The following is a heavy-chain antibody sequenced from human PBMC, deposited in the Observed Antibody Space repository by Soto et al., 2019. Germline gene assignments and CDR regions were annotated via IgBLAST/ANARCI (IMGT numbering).Heavy chain of an antibody. CDR2: ISHDGRGI. CDR1: GFSFKNYA. D-gene: IGHD3-16*01. Sequence: QMHLMESGGGVVQPGRSLRLSCAASGFSFKNYAMHWVRQAPGKGLEWVATISHDGRGIYYADAMRGRFTISRDNSKSTVYLQANTLRVEVTAVSSCARDLSMGGFDPWGPGTLVTVSS. V-gene: IGHV3-30*04. J-gene: IGHJ5*02. CDR3: ARDLSMGGFDP.